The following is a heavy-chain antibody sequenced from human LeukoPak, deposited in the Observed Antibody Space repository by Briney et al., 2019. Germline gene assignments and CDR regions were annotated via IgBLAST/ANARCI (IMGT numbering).Heavy chain of an antibody. CDR2: INPNSGGT. V-gene: IGHV1-2*02. CDR1: GYSFTSYG. Sequence: ASVKVSCKASGYSFTSYGISWVRQAPGQGLEWMGWINPNSGGTNYAQKFQGRVTMTRDTSISTAYMELSRLRSDDTAVYYCARDSPDCSSTSCQYYYYYYGMDVWGQGTTVTVSS. D-gene: IGHD2-2*01. J-gene: IGHJ6*02. CDR3: ARDSPDCSSTSCQYYYYYYGMDV.